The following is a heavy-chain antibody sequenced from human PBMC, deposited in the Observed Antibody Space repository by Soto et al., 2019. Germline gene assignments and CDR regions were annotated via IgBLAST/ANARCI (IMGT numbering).Heavy chain of an antibody. CDR2: IYHSGST. CDR3: ARERITMVRGGIDY. CDR1: GGSISSSNW. J-gene: IGHJ4*02. V-gene: IGHV4-4*02. D-gene: IGHD3-10*01. Sequence: SETLFLTCAVSGGSISSSNWWSWVRQPPGKGLEWIGEIYHSGSTNYNPSLKSRVTISVDKSKNQFSLKLSSVTAADTAVYYCARERITMVRGGIDYWGQGTLVTVSS.